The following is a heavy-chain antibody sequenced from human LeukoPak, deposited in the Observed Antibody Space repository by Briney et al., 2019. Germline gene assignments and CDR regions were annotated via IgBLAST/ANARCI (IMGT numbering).Heavy chain of an antibody. CDR1: GFTFSSYA. D-gene: IGHD2-15*01. CDR3: AKGGGYCSGGSCYYFDY. J-gene: IGHJ4*02. CDR2: ISGSGGST. V-gene: IGHV3-23*01. Sequence: GWSLRLSCAASGFTFSSYAMRWLRQAPGKGLEWVSAISGSGGSTYYADSVKGRFTISRDNSKNTLYLQMNSLRAEDTAVYYCAKGGGYCSGGSCYYFDYWGQGTLVTVSS.